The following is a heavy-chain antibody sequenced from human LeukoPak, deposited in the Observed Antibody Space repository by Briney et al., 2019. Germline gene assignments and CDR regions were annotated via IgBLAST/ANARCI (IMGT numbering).Heavy chain of an antibody. Sequence: PSETLSLTCTVSGGSISSSSYYWGWIRQPPGKGLEWIGSIYYSGSTYYNPSLKSRVTISVDTSKNQFSLKLSSVTAADTAVYCCATHYSEGYYYYYMDVWGKGTTVTVSS. J-gene: IGHJ6*03. V-gene: IGHV4-39*01. CDR1: GGSISSSSYY. CDR2: IYYSGST. D-gene: IGHD4-11*01. CDR3: ATHYSEGYYYYYMDV.